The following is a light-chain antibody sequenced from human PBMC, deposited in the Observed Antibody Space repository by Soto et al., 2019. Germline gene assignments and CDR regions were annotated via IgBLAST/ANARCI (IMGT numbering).Light chain of an antibody. V-gene: IGLV2-14*01. J-gene: IGLJ1*01. CDR1: SSDIGSYDY. CDR3: SSFTSTSTRL. CDR2: EVT. Sequence: QSVLTQPASVSGSPGQAITISCTGTSSDIGSYDYVSWYQQHPGKALNLIIYEVTDRPSGVSNRFSGSKSGNTASLTISGLQAEDEADYYCSSFTSTSTRLFGSGTKVTV.